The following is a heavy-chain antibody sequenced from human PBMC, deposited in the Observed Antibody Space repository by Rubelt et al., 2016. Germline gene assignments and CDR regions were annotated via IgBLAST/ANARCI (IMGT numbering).Heavy chain of an antibody. D-gene: IGHD3-22*01. J-gene: IGHJ4*02. CDR2: IYYSGST. CDR3: ARTYYYDSSGPVDY. Sequence: QLQLQESGPGLVKPSETLSLTCTVSGGSISSTTYYWGWIRQPPGTGLEWIGSIYYSGSTYYNPSLKSRVTIFVDTSKNQCPLKLSSVTAADTAVYYCARTYYYDSSGPVDYWGQGTLVTVSS. CDR1: GGSISSTTYY. V-gene: IGHV4-39*01.